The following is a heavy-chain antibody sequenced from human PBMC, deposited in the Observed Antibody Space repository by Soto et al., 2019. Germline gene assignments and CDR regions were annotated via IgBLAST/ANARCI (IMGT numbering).Heavy chain of an antibody. D-gene: IGHD6-19*01. CDR3: ARDLGGWPDY. CDR1: GYTFTSYA. CDR2: INAGNGNT. J-gene: IGHJ4*02. V-gene: IGHV1-3*01. Sequence: QVQLVQSGAEVKKPGASVKVSCKTSGYTFTSYAMHWVRQAPGQRLEWMGWINAGNGNTKFCQKFQGSVNITIDTYASTGYMELSSLRSEDTAIYYCARDLGGWPDYWGQGTLVTVSS.